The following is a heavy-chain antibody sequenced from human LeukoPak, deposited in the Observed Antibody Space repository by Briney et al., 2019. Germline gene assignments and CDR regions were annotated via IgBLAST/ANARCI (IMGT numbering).Heavy chain of an antibody. CDR2: ISYDGSNK. Sequence: PGGSLRLSCAASGFTFSSYGMHWVRQAPGKGLEWVAVISYDGSNKYYADSVKGRFTISRDNSKNTLYLQMNSLGAEDTAVYYCAKSIAVAGISPGFDIWGQGTMVTVSS. CDR3: AKSIAVAGISPGFDI. J-gene: IGHJ3*02. CDR1: GFTFSSYG. D-gene: IGHD6-19*01. V-gene: IGHV3-30*18.